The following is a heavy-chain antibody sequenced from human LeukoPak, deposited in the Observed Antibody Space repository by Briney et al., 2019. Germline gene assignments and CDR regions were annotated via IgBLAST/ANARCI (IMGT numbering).Heavy chain of an antibody. CDR1: GGSISSSSYY. J-gene: IGHJ5*02. V-gene: IGHV4-39*01. D-gene: IGHD2-21*01. CDR3: APGEGFDP. Sequence: SETLSLTCTVSGGSISSSSYYWGWIRQPPGKGLEWIGSIYYSGSTYYNPSLKSRVTISVDTSKNQFSLKLSSVTAADTAVYYFAPGEGFDPWGQGTLVTVPS. CDR2: IYYSGST.